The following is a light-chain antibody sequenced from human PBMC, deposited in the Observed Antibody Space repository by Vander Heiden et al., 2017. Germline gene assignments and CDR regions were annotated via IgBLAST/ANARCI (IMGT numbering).Light chain of an antibody. V-gene: IGKV4-1*01. Sequence: DIVMTQSPDFLAGSLGERATINCESNQSVIYSTNHKNYLAWYQQKPGQPPKLLIYWASTRESGVPDRFSGRGSGTDFTLTISSLQAEDVAVYYCRQYYSTPVTFGPGTKVDIK. J-gene: IGKJ3*01. CDR2: WAS. CDR3: RQYYSTPVT. CDR1: QSVIYSTNHKNY.